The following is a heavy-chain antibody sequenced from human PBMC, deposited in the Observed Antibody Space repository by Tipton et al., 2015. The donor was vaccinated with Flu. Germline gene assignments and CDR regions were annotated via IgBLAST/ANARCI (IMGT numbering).Heavy chain of an antibody. J-gene: IGHJ4*02. V-gene: IGHV3-49*04. CDR1: GFTFGDYG. Sequence: SLRLSCTTAGFTFGDYGMTWVRLAPGKGLNWVGFIRSNAYGGTREYAASVKGRFSISRDDSKSIAYLQMNSLKTEDTAVCYCTRVRASRGYYYDTSGYSYYFDYWGQGTLVTVSS. D-gene: IGHD3-22*01. CDR3: TRVRASRGYYYDTSGYSYYFDY. CDR2: IRSNAYGGTR.